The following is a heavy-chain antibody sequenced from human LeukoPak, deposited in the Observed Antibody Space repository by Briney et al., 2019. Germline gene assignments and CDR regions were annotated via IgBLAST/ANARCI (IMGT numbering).Heavy chain of an antibody. CDR3: ASGSGSYRTPYYYMDV. Sequence: GGSLRLSCAASGFTVSSNYMSLVRQAPGKGLDRVSVIYSGGSTYYADSVKGRFTISRDNSKNTLYLQMNSLRAEDTAVYYCASGSGSYRTPYYYMDVWGTGTTVTVSS. CDR1: GFTVSSNY. J-gene: IGHJ6*03. CDR2: IYSGGST. V-gene: IGHV3-53*01. D-gene: IGHD3-10*01.